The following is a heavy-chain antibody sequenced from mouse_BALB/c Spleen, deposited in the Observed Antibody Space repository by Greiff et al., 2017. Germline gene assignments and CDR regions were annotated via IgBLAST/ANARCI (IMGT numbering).Heavy chain of an antibody. V-gene: IGHV1S56*01. CDR2: IYPGNVNT. D-gene: IGHD2-4*01. J-gene: IGHJ2*01. CDR1: GYTFTSYY. CDR3: AREITPGYFDY. Sequence: QVQLQQSGPELVKPGASVRISCKASGYTFTSYYIHWVKQRPGQGLEWIGWIYPGNVNTKYNEKFKGKATLTADKSSSTAYMQLSSLTSEDSAVYFCAREITPGYFDYWGQGTTLTVSS.